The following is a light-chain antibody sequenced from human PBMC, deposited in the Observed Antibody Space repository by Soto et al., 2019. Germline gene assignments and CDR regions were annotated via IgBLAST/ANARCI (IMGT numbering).Light chain of an antibody. Sequence: DIQLTQSPSSLSASVGDRVTITCRASQSISDWLAWYQQKPGKAPKLLIFDVSSLESGVPSRFSGSGSGTEFTLTISSLQPDDLATYYCQQYKSYPWTFGQGTKVDIK. J-gene: IGKJ1*01. CDR3: QQYKSYPWT. CDR2: DVS. CDR1: QSISDW. V-gene: IGKV1-5*01.